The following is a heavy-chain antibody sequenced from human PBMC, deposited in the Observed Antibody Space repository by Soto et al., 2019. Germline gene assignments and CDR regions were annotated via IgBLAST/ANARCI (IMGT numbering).Heavy chain of an antibody. CDR2: INHSGST. CDR3: AREDYYDSSGYYSDLFDY. D-gene: IGHD3-22*01. CDR1: GGSFSGYY. V-gene: IGHV4-34*01. Sequence: PSETLSLTCAVYGGSFSGYYWSWIRQPPGKGLEWIGEINHSGSTNYNPSLKSRVTISVDTSKNQFSLKLSSVTAADTAVYYCAREDYYDSSGYYSDLFDYWGQGTLVTVSS. J-gene: IGHJ4*02.